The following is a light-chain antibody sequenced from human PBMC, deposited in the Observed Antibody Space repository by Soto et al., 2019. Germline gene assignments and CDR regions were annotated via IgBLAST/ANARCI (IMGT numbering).Light chain of an antibody. V-gene: IGLV1-40*01. CDR3: QSYDSSLSGSV. J-gene: IGLJ1*01. CDR2: GNS. CDR1: NSNIGAGYD. Sequence: QSVLTQPPSVSGAPGQRVPISCTGSNSNIGAGYDVHWYQQLPGTAPKLLIYGNSNRPSGVPDRFSGSKSVTSASLAITGLQAEDEADYYCQSYDSSLSGSVFGTGTKVTVL.